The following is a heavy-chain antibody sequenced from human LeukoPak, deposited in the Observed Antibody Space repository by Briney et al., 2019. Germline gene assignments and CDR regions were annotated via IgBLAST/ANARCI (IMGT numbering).Heavy chain of an antibody. J-gene: IGHJ5*02. V-gene: IGHV3-7*01. CDR3: ARGRAVVAASDSWFDP. CDR2: IKQDGSEK. CDR1: GFTFSSRDW. D-gene: IGHD2-15*01. Sequence: GGSLRLSCVASGFTFSSRDWMTWVRQAPGKGLEWVANIKQDGSEKNYVDSVKGRFTISRDNAKNSLYLQMNSLRAEDTAVYYCARGRAVVAASDSWFDPWGQGTLVTVSS.